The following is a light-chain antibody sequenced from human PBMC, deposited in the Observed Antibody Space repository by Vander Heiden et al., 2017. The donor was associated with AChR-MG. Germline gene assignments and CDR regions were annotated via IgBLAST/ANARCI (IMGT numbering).Light chain of an antibody. CDR1: QSISSY. CDR2: AAS. Sequence: DIQMTQSPSSLSASAGDRVTITCRASQSISSYLNWYQQTPGKAPKLLIYAASILQTGVPSRFSGSGSGTDFALTISRLQPEDFATYYCQQRDSTPYTFGQRTKVEIK. J-gene: IGKJ2*01. V-gene: IGKV1-39*01. CDR3: QQRDSTPYT.